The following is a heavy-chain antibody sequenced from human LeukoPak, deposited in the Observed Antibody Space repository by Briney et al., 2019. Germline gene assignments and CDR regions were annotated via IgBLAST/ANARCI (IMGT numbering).Heavy chain of an antibody. CDR1: GFAFSNYG. J-gene: IGHJ4*02. V-gene: IGHV3-74*01. CDR3: ARASFWSGYY. D-gene: IGHD3-3*01. Sequence: GSLRLSCAASGFAFSNYGMHWVRQAPGKGLVWVSRINTDGSSTSYADSVKGRFTISRDNAKNTLYLQMNSLRAEDTAVYYCARASFWSGYYWGQGTLVTVSS. CDR2: INTDGSST.